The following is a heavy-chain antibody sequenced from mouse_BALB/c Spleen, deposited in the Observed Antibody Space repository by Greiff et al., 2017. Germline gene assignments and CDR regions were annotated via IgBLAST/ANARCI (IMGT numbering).Heavy chain of an antibody. D-gene: IGHD4-1*01. J-gene: IGHJ4*01. Sequence: QVQLQQPGAELVKPGAPVKLSCKASGYTFTSYWMNWVKQRPGRGLEWIGRIDPSDSETHYNQKFKDKATLTVDKSSSTAYIQLSSLTSEDSAVYYCARSELGPMDYWGQGTSVTVSS. CDR1: GYTFTSYW. CDR3: ARSELGPMDY. V-gene: IGHV1-69*02. CDR2: IDPSDSET.